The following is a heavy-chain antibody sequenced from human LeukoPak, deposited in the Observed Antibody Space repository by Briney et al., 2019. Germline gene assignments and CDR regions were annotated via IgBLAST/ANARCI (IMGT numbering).Heavy chain of an antibody. V-gene: IGHV1-2*02. Sequence: ASVKVSCKASGYTFTDYYMHWVRQAPGQGLEWMGWIVTNNGATNYAQNFKGRVTMTRDTSVSTAYVEVSDLKSDDTAVYYCAREGPHHGFDIWAQGTMVTVSS. CDR3: AREGPHHGFDI. J-gene: IGHJ3*02. CDR2: IVTNNGAT. CDR1: GYTFTDYY.